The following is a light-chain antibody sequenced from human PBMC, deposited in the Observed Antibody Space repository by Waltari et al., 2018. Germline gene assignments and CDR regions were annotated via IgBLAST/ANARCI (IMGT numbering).Light chain of an antibody. V-gene: IGKV3-20*01. Sequence: EIVLTQSPGTLSLSPGARATLSCRASQSFTRYLAWYPHTPGQAPRLLIYDASTRAAGIADRFSGSGSGTDFSLTISRLEPEDFAVYYCQHYVSLPVTFGQGTKVEIK. J-gene: IGKJ1*01. CDR2: DAS. CDR3: QHYVSLPVT. CDR1: QSFTRY.